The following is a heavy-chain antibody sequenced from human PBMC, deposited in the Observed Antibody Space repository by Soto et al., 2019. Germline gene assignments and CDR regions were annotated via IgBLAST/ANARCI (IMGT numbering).Heavy chain of an antibody. CDR3: ARDDGDYTAYGMDV. CDR1: GGTFSSYA. V-gene: IGHV1-69*13. J-gene: IGHJ6*02. D-gene: IGHD4-17*01. Sequence: ASVKVSCKASGGTFSSYAISWVRQAPGQGLEWMGGIIPIFGTANYAQKFQGRVTITADESTSTAYMELSSLRSEDTAVYYCARDDGDYTAYGMDVWGQGTTVTVSS. CDR2: IIPIFGTA.